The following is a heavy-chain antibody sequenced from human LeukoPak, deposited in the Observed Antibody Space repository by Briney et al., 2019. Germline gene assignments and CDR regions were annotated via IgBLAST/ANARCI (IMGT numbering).Heavy chain of an antibody. Sequence: GGSLRLSCAASGFTFSSYGMHWVRQAPGKGLEWVAVIWYDGSNKYYADSVKGRFTISRDNSKNTLYLQMNSLRAEDTAVYYCARGKFRQLPYYYFDYWGQGTLVTASS. V-gene: IGHV3-33*01. CDR2: IWYDGSNK. CDR3: ARGKFRQLPYYYFDY. CDR1: GFTFSSYG. D-gene: IGHD6-6*01. J-gene: IGHJ4*02.